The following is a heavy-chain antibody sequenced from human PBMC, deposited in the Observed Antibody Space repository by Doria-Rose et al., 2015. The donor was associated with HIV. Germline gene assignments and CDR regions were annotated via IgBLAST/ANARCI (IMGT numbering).Heavy chain of an antibody. CDR3: ARVKSSRWYHKYYFDF. CDR2: IFSDDER. Sequence: SGPVLVKPTETLTLTCTVSGVSLSSPGMGVSWIRQPPGKALEWLANIFSDDERSYTTSLKSRLTISRVTSKSQVVLTMTDMDPVDTATYYCARVKSSRWYHKYYFDFWGQGTLVIVSA. CDR1: GVSLSSPGMG. J-gene: IGHJ4*02. D-gene: IGHD6-13*01. V-gene: IGHV2-26*01.